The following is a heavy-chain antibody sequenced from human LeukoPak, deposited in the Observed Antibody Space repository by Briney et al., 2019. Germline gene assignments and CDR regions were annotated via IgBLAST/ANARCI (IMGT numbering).Heavy chain of an antibody. J-gene: IGHJ3*01. D-gene: IGHD2-15*01. CDR1: GHIFTVDS. CDR2: LHLNGGGT. Sequence: ASVKVSCTASGHIFTVDSIRWVRQAPGQGLEWLGWLHLNGGGTYRAQKFEGRVTMTKGSSISTASMELSGLTSDDTAVYYCATAQRCSGGTCYAWTDAFHVWGQGTMVIVSS. V-gene: IGHV1-2*02. CDR3: ATAQRCSGGTCYAWTDAFHV.